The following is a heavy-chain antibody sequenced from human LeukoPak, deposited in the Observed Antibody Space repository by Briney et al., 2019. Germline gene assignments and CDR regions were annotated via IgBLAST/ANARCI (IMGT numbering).Heavy chain of an antibody. V-gene: IGHV3-66*01. CDR1: GFTVSRNY. Sequence: PGGSLRLSCAASGFTVSRNYMSWVRQAPGKGLEWVSVIYSGGRTYYADSVKGRFTISRDNSKNTLYLQMNRLRPEDTAVYYCARAGPSSSWYEEGPTIDYWGQGTLVTVSS. D-gene: IGHD6-13*01. CDR2: IYSGGRT. CDR3: ARAGPSSSWYEEGPTIDY. J-gene: IGHJ4*02.